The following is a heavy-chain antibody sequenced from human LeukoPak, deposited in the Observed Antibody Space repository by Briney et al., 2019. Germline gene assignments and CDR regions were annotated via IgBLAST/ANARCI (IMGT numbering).Heavy chain of an antibody. CDR1: GGSISTYY. CDR3: ARETATPDY. J-gene: IGHJ4*02. V-gene: IGHV4-4*09. Sequence: SETLSLTCTVSGGSISTYYWNWIRQPPGKGLEWIGYIYTSGSTYYNPSLKSRVTISVDTSKNQFSLKLSSVTAADTAVYYCARETATPDYWGQGTLVTVSS. CDR2: IYTSGST.